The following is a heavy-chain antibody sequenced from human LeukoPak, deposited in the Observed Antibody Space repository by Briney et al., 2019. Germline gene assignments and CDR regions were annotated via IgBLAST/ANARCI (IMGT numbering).Heavy chain of an antibody. D-gene: IGHD2-2*01. Sequence: SETLSLTCAVYGGSFSDYFWGWIRQPPGKGLEWFGEINHSGRTYYNPSLKSRVTISVDTSKNQFSLNLSSVTAADTAVYYCARDVVVVPAAIHYGMDVWGQGTTVTVSS. CDR1: GGSFSDYF. CDR2: INHSGRT. V-gene: IGHV4-34*01. J-gene: IGHJ6*02. CDR3: ARDVVVVPAAIHYGMDV.